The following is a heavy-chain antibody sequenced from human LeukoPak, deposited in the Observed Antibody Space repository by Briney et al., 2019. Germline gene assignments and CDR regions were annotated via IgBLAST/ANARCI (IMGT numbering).Heavy chain of an antibody. V-gene: IGHV3-7*03. Sequence: GGSLRLSCAASGFTFSSYWMSWVRQAPGKGLEWVANIKQDGSEKYYVDSVKGRFTISRDNAKNSLYLQMNSLRAEDTAVYYCARDHVLRYFDWLPPHYYYGMDVWGKGTTVTVSS. CDR3: ARDHVLRYFDWLPPHYYYGMDV. CDR2: IKQDGSEK. CDR1: GFTFSSYW. D-gene: IGHD3-9*01. J-gene: IGHJ6*04.